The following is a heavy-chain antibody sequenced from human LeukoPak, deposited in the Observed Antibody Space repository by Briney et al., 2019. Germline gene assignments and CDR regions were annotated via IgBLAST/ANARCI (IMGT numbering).Heavy chain of an antibody. CDR3: ARGRIIAVAGTEYPDAFDI. CDR1: GGSISNYY. V-gene: IGHV4-59*01. Sequence: SETLSLTCTVSGGSISNYYWSWIRQPPGKGLEWIGYIFYSGSTNYNPSLESRVTISVDTSKNQVSLKLSSVTAADTAVYYCARGRIIAVAGTEYPDAFDIWGQGTMVTVSS. J-gene: IGHJ3*02. CDR2: IFYSGST. D-gene: IGHD6-19*01.